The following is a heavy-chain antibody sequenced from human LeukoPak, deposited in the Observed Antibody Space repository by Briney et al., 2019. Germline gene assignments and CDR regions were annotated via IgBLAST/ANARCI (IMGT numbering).Heavy chain of an antibody. J-gene: IGHJ4*02. D-gene: IGHD2-15*01. V-gene: IGHV3-21*01. CDR2: ISSSSSYI. Sequence: KPGGSLRLSCAASGFTFSSYSMNWVRQAPGKGLEWVSSISSSSSYIYYADSVKGRFTISRDNAKNSLYLQMNSLRAEDTAVYYCARDSSRGYCSGGSCYLYYFDYWGQGTLVTVSS. CDR1: GFTFSSYS. CDR3: ARDSSRGYCSGGSCYLYYFDY.